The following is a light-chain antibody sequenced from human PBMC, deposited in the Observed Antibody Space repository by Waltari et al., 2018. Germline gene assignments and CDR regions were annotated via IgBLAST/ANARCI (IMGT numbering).Light chain of an antibody. J-gene: IGLJ2*01. CDR3: CSYSRSTTFVI. CDR2: EVS. Sequence: QSALTQPASVSGSPGQSITISCPGTSRDVGTYNLVPWYQQHPGKAPKLLISEVSERPSGVSDRFSASKSADTASLTISGLQAEDEADYYCCSYSRSTTFVIFGGGTKLTVL. CDR1: SRDVGTYNL. V-gene: IGLV2-23*02.